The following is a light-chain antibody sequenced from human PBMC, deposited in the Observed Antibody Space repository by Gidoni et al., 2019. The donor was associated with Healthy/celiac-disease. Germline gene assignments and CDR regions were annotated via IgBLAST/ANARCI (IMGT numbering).Light chain of an antibody. CDR2: QDS. CDR1: KLGDKY. CDR3: QAWDSSTAV. V-gene: IGLV3-1*01. J-gene: IGLJ2*01. Sequence: SYELTQPPSGSVPPGQTASITCSGYKLGDKYACWYQQKPGQSPVLVIYQDSKRPSGIPERFSGSNSGNTATLTISGTQAMDEADYYCQAWDSSTAVFGGGTKLTVL.